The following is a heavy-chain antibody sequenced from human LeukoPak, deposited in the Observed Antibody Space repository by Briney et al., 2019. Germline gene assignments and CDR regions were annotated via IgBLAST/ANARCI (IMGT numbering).Heavy chain of an antibody. J-gene: IGHJ4*02. Sequence: SGTLSLTCTDSGGSISSHYWSWIRQPPGKGLEWIGDIYYSGGTNYNPSLKSRVTISVDTSKNQFSLKLSSVTAADTAVYYCARATLLDSSGYYSDRGGFDYWGQGTLVTVSS. CDR1: GGSISSHY. V-gene: IGHV4-59*11. D-gene: IGHD3-22*01. CDR3: ARATLLDSSGYYSDRGGFDY. CDR2: IYYSGGT.